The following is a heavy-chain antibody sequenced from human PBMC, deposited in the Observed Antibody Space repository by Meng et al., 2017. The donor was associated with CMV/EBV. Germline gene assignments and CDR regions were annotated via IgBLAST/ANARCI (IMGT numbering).Heavy chain of an antibody. V-gene: IGHV1-2*02. J-gene: IGHJ5*02. CDR1: GYTFTGYY. D-gene: IGHD6-13*01. CDR3: AIAAAGFGNWFDP. CDR2: INPNSGGT. Sequence: ASVKVSCKASGYTFTGYYMHWVRQAPGQGLEWMGWINPNSGGTNYAQKFQGRVTITTDESTSTAYMELSSLRPEDTAVYYCAIAAAGFGNWFDPWGQGTLVTVSS.